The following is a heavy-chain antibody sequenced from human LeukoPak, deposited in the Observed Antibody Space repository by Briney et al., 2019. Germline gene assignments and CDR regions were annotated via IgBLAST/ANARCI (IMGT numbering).Heavy chain of an antibody. CDR3: ARGSSSSWYGYYYYYMDV. D-gene: IGHD6-13*01. Sequence: PSETLSLTCAVYGGSFSGYYWSWIRQPPGKGLEWIGEINHSGSTNYNPSLKSRVTISVDTSKNQFSLKLSSVTAADTAVYYCARGSSSSWYGYYYYYMDVWGKGTTVTVSS. CDR1: GGSFSGYY. V-gene: IGHV4-34*01. CDR2: INHSGST. J-gene: IGHJ6*03.